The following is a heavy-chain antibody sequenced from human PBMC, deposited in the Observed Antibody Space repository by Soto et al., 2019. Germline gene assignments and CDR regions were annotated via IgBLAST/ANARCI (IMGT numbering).Heavy chain of an antibody. Sequence: PGGSLRLSCAASGFTFSSYALTWVRQAPGKGLEWVSGSSGGGGSTYYADSVKGRFTISRDDSKNTLYLQMNSLRAEDTAVYYCAKGGRLSSNSCFDFWGQGNLVTVSS. J-gene: IGHJ5*01. CDR2: SSGGGGST. D-gene: IGHD2-15*01. CDR3: AKGGRLSSNSCFDF. V-gene: IGHV3-23*01. CDR1: GFTFSSYA.